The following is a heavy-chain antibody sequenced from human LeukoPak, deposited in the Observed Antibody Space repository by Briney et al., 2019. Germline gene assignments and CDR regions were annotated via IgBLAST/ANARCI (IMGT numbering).Heavy chain of an antibody. D-gene: IGHD3-3*01. J-gene: IGHJ4*02. CDR3: AKGDDFWSGYTFDY. Sequence: GGSLRLSCGASGFTFSSYAMSWVRQAPGKGLEWVSAISGSGGSTYYADSVKGRFTISRDNSKNTLYLQMNSLRAEDTAVYYCAKGDDFWSGYTFDYWGQGTLVTVSS. CDR2: ISGSGGST. V-gene: IGHV3-23*01. CDR1: GFTFSSYA.